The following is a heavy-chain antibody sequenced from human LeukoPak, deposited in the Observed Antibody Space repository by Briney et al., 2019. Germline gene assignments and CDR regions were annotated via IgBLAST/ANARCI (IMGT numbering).Heavy chain of an antibody. Sequence: SETLSLTCAVSGYSISSGYYWGWIRQPPGKGPEWIGSMYHSGSTSYNPSLKSRVTISVDTSKNHLSMKLSPVTAADTAVYYCARDRCSSTSCYYGVDYWGQGTLVTVSS. V-gene: IGHV4-38-2*02. J-gene: IGHJ4*02. CDR1: GYSISSGYY. CDR3: ARDRCSSTSCYYGVDY. CDR2: MYHSGST. D-gene: IGHD2-2*01.